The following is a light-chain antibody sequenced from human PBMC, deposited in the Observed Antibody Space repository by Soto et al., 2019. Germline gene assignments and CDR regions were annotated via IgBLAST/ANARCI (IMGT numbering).Light chain of an antibody. Sequence: QSVLTQPASVSLSPGQSITISCTGTSSDVGSDNLASWYQQHPGKAPKLMIYAGSKRPSGVSNRFSGSKSGNTASLTISGLQAEDDADYYCCSYAGSYTYVFGTGTKVTVL. CDR3: CSYAGSYTYV. J-gene: IGLJ1*01. V-gene: IGLV2-23*01. CDR1: SSDVGSDNL. CDR2: AGS.